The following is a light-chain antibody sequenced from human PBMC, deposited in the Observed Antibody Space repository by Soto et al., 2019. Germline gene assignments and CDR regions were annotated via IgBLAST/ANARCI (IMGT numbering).Light chain of an antibody. V-gene: IGLV2-11*01. CDR1: SSDVGGYNY. CDR3: CSYAGSYTLV. CDR2: DVT. J-gene: IGLJ3*02. Sequence: QSVLTQPRSVSGSPGQSVTISCTGTSSDVGGYNYVSWYQQHPGKAPKFMIYDVTKRPSGVSDRFSGSKSGNTASLTISGLQAEDEADYYCCSYAGSYTLVFGGGTKVTVL.